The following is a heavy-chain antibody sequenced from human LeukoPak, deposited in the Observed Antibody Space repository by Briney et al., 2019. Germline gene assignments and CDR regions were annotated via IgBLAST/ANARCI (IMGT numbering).Heavy chain of an antibody. J-gene: IGHJ2*01. D-gene: IGHD3-22*01. CDR1: GYTFTSYG. CDR3: ARGVGYYDSSGYRWYFDL. CDR2: IIPIFGTA. Sequence: GASVKVSCKASGYTFTSYGISWVRQAPGQGLEWMGGIIPIFGTANYAQKFQGRVTITTDESTSTAYMELSSLRSEDTAVYYCARGVGYYDSSGYRWYFDLWGRGTLVTVSS. V-gene: IGHV1-69*05.